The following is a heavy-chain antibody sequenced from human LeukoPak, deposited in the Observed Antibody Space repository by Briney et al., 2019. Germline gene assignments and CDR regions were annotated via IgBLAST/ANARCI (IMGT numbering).Heavy chain of an antibody. CDR1: GGSISSGSYY. D-gene: IGHD6-13*01. J-gene: IGHJ4*02. V-gene: IGHV4-61*02. CDR3: ARHGVPYSSSPHYYFDY. Sequence: SETLSLTCTVSGGSISSGSYYWSWIRQPAGKGLEWIGRIYTSGSTNYNPSLKSRVTISVDTSKNQFSLKLSSVTAADTAVYYCARHGVPYSSSPHYYFDYWGQGTLVTVSS. CDR2: IYTSGST.